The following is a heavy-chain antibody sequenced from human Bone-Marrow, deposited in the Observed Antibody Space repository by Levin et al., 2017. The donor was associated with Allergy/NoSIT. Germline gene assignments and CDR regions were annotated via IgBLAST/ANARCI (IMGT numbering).Heavy chain of an antibody. V-gene: IGHV1-69*04. CDR2: ITPLLGST. D-gene: IGHD3-10*01. Sequence: GASVKVSCKTSGDTFSNYAINWVRQAPGQGLEWVGRITPLLGSTDYAKKLQGRVTITADKSTYTAFMELRSLRSEDAAVYYCARSLVRGSVSSPFYYLDVWGRGTSVTVSS. CDR3: ARSLVRGSVSSPFYYLDV. CDR1: GDTFSNYA. J-gene: IGHJ6*03.